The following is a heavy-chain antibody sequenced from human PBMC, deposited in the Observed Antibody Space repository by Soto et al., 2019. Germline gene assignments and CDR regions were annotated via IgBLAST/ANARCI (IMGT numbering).Heavy chain of an antibody. CDR3: ARPGGYYGSGTIYNDLGQ. CDR1: GGSISSYY. V-gene: IGHV4-59*01. D-gene: IGHD3-10*01. J-gene: IGHJ4*02. CDR2: IHYSGNT. Sequence: SETLSLTCTVSGGSISSYYWSWIRQPPGKGLEWIGYIHYSGNTNYNPSLKSRVTISLDTSNNQFSLKLTSVTAEDTAVYYCARPGGYYGSGTIYNDLGQWGQGTLVTVSS.